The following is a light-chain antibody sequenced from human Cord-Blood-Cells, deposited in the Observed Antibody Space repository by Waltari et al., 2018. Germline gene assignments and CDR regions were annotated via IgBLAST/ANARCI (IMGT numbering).Light chain of an antibody. CDR3: QQYNNWPPLT. V-gene: IGKV3-15*01. CDR2: GAS. Sequence: EIVMTQSPATLSVSPGERAPLPCRASQSVSSNLAWYQQKPGQAPRLLISGASTRATGIPARFSGSGSGTEFTLTISSLQSEDFAVYYCQQYNNWPPLTFGGGTKVEIK. CDR1: QSVSSN. J-gene: IGKJ4*01.